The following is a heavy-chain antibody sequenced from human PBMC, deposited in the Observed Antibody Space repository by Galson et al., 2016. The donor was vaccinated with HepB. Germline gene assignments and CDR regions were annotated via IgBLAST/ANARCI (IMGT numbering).Heavy chain of an antibody. CDR2: IWHDGSNK. J-gene: IGHJ6*04. Sequence: SLRLSCAASGFIFSTYGMHWVRQAPGKGLEWVAVIWHDGSNKYYADLVKGRFTVSRDNPKNTVYLQLNSLRVEDTAVYYCARDEVGYCGTTSCPLIHGFDVWGKGTTVTVSS. V-gene: IGHV3-33*01. D-gene: IGHD2-2*01. CDR3: ARDEVGYCGTTSCPLIHGFDV. CDR1: GFIFSTYG.